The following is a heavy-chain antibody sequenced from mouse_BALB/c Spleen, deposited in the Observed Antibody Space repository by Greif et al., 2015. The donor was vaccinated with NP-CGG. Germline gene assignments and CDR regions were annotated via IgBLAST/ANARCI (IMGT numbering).Heavy chain of an antibody. CDR1: GYTFTSYV. V-gene: IGHV1-14*01. CDR3: ARERDYGKRFAY. CDR2: INPYNDGT. J-gene: IGHJ3*01. Sequence: VQLQQSGPELVKPGASVKMSCKASGYTFTSYVMHWVKQKPGQGLEWIGYINPYNDGTKYHEKFKGKATLTSDKSSSAASMELSSLTAEDSAVYYCARERDYGKRFAYWGQGTLVTVSA. D-gene: IGHD1-1*02.